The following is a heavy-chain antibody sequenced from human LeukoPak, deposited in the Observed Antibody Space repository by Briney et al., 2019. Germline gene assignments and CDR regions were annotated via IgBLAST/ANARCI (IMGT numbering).Heavy chain of an antibody. CDR1: GGSISSGDYY. CDR3: ARFNIAVAGTENY. CDR2: IYYSGST. Sequence: LSLTCTVSGGSISSGDYYWSWIRQPPGKGLEWIGYIYYSGSTYYNPSLKSRVTISVDTSKNQFSLKLSSVTAADTAVYYCARFNIAVAGTENYWGQGTLVTVSS. V-gene: IGHV4-30-4*01. J-gene: IGHJ4*02. D-gene: IGHD6-19*01.